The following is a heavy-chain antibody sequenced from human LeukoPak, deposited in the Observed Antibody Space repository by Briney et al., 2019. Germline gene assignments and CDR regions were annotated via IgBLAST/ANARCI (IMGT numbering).Heavy chain of an antibody. D-gene: IGHD2-15*01. J-gene: IGHJ4*02. Sequence: GGSLRLSCAASGFTVSSNYMSWVRQAPGKGLEWVSVIYSGGTTYYADSVKGRFTISRDNSKNTLYLQMNSLRAEDTAVYYCARDVPRSGGRYYFDYWGQGTLVTVSS. CDR1: GFTVSSNY. V-gene: IGHV3-53*05. CDR2: IYSGGTT. CDR3: ARDVPRSGGRYYFDY.